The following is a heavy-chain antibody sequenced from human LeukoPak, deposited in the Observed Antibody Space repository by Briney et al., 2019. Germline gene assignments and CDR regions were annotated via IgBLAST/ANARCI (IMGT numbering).Heavy chain of an antibody. Sequence: GGSLRLSCAASGFTFSSYSMNWVRQAPGRGLEWVSSISGSSNYIYYVDSVKGRFTISRDNAKNSLFLQMNSLRAEDTAVYFCARSKPWGYCSGGSCYPTYYYYYMDVWGKGTTVTVSS. D-gene: IGHD2-15*01. CDR2: ISGSSNYI. CDR1: GFTFSSYS. V-gene: IGHV3-21*01. CDR3: ARSKPWGYCSGGSCYPTYYYYYMDV. J-gene: IGHJ6*03.